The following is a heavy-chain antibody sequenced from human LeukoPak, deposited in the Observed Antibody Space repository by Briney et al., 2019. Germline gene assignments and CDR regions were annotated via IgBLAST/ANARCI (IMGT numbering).Heavy chain of an antibody. D-gene: IGHD6-19*01. CDR3: ARDDSGWYLHY. CDR2: INPNSGGT. J-gene: IGHJ4*02. CDR1: GYTFTDYY. Sequence: ASVKVSCKASGYTFTDYYIHWVRQAPGQGLEWMGWINPNSGGTSSAQKFQGRVTMTRDTSISTAYMDLSSLRSDDTAVYYCARDDSGWYLHYWGQGTLVTVSS. V-gene: IGHV1-2*02.